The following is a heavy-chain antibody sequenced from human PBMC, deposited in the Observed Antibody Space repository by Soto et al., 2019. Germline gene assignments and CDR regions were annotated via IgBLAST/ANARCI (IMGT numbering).Heavy chain of an antibody. V-gene: IGHV4-34*01. Sequence: LSLTCAVYGGSFSGYYWSWIRQPPGKGLEWIGEINHSGSTNYNPSLKSRVTISVDTSKNQFSLKLSSVTAADTAVYYCARALRWFQRSYFDYWGQGTLVTVSS. D-gene: IGHD4-17*01. CDR1: GGSFSGYY. J-gene: IGHJ4*02. CDR3: ARALRWFQRSYFDY. CDR2: INHSGST.